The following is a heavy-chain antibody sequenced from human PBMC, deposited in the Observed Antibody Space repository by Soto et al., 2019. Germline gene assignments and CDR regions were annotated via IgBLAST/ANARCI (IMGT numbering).Heavy chain of an antibody. Sequence: GGSLRLSCAASGFTFSSYAMSWVRQAPEKGLEWVSAISGSGGSTYYADSVKGRFTISRDNSKNTLYLQMNSLRAEETAVYYCAKGYYYDSGSYYFPFDYWGQGTLVTVSS. V-gene: IGHV3-23*01. J-gene: IGHJ4*02. D-gene: IGHD3-10*01. CDR3: AKGYYYDSGSYYFPFDY. CDR2: ISGSGGST. CDR1: GFTFSSYA.